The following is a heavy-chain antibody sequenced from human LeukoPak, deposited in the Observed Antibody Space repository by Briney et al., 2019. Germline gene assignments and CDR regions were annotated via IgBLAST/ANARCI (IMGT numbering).Heavy chain of an antibody. Sequence: GGSLRLSCAASGFTFSSYATTWVRQAPGKGLQWVTIISSTGDTTYYADSVKGRFSIYRDNSKNRLFLQMNSLRAEDTALYYCGRILNPWGDDAFDIWGQGTMVTVSS. CDR1: GFTFSSYA. D-gene: IGHD3-16*01. CDR2: ISSTGDTT. V-gene: IGHV3-23*01. CDR3: GRILNPWGDDAFDI. J-gene: IGHJ3*02.